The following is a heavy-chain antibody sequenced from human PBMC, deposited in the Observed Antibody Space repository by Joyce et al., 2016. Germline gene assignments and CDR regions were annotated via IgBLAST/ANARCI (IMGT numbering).Heavy chain of an antibody. V-gene: IGHV1-3*01. D-gene: IGHD3-22*01. J-gene: IGHJ4*02. CDR3: ARSSGYYSADY. CDR1: GYTFSSYA. CDR2: IHAGNGNT. Sequence: QVQLVQSGAEMKKPGASVKFSCQASGYTFSSYAMHWVRQAPGQRPEWMGWIHAGNGNTKYSQKLQGRVTITRDTSASTAYMELSSLTSEDTAVYYCARSSGYYSADYWGRGTLVTVSS.